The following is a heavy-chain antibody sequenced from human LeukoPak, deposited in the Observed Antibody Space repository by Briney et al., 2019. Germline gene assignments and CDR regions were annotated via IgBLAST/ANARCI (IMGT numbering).Heavy chain of an antibody. CDR1: GYTFTNYG. CDR3: ARAGLAASWFDN. J-gene: IGHJ4*02. CDR2: ISTYSTNT. Sequence: ASVKVSFKASGYTFTNYGISWVRQAPGQGLEWMGWISTYSTNTNYAQKFLGRVTMTTDTSTTTAYMELRGLRSDDTAVYYCARAGLAASWFDNWGQGTLVTVSS. V-gene: IGHV1-18*01. D-gene: IGHD3-10*01.